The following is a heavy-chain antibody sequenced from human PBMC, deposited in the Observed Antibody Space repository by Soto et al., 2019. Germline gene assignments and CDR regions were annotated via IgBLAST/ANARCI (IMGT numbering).Heavy chain of an antibody. CDR1: GGSFSGYY. V-gene: IGHV4-34*01. D-gene: IGHD2-2*01. J-gene: IGHJ6*02. CDR3: ARGRGYCSSTSCSYYYYYGMDV. CDR2: INHSGST. Sequence: SETLSLTCAVYGGSFSGYYWSWIRQPPGKGLEWIGEINHSGSTNYNPSLKSRVTISVDTSKNQFSLKLSSVTAADTAVYYCARGRGYCSSTSCSYYYYYGMDVWGQGTTVTVSS.